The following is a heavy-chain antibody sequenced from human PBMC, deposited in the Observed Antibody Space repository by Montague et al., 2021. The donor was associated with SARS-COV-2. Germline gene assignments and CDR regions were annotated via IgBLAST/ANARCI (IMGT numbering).Heavy chain of an antibody. CDR1: GGSFSGYY. CDR3: ARGRRILLWFGELLSGGDYYGMDV. J-gene: IGHJ6*02. Sequence: SETLSLTCAVYGGSFSGYYCRWIRQPPGKGLEWIGEINHSGSTNXNPSLKSRVTISVDTSKNQFSLKLSSVTAADTAVYYCARGRRILLWFGELLSGGDYYGMDVWGQGTTVTVSS. CDR2: INHSGST. V-gene: IGHV4-34*01. D-gene: IGHD3-10*01.